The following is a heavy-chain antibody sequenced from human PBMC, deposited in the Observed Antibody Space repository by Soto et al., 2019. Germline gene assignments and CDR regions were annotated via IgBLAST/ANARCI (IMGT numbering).Heavy chain of an antibody. Sequence: SETKSVGKSVAGGKRINYCGSWIRQPPGKGLEWIGYIYYSWSTNYNPSLKSRVTISVDTSKNQFSLKLSSVTAADTAVYYCARVNGGDGYFDYWVQGTLV. CDR1: GGKRINYC. V-gene: IGHV4-59*01. D-gene: IGHD1-1*01. CDR3: ARVNGGDGYFDY. CDR2: IYYSWST. J-gene: IGHJ4*02.